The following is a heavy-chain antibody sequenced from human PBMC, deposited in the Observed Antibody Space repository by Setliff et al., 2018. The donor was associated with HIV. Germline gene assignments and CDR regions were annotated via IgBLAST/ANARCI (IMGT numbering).Heavy chain of an antibody. J-gene: IGHJ4*02. V-gene: IGHV3-23*01. CDR3: AKDGEYYDSSGFSY. D-gene: IGHD3-22*01. Sequence: HPGGSLRLSCTASGFSFRNYAMSWVRQAPGKGLEWVSAISGRGDNTYYADSVKGRFTISRDNSKDTMFLQMNSVRAEDTAVYYCAKDGEYYDSSGFSYWGQGTLVTVSS. CDR2: ISGRGDNT. CDR1: GFSFRNYA.